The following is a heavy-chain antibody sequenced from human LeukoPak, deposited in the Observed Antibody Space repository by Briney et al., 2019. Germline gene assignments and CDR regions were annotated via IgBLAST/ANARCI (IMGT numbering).Heavy chain of an antibody. J-gene: IGHJ6*03. D-gene: IGHD2-2*01. CDR3: ARRAGYCSSTSCPGVYYYYYYMDV. CDR1: GGSISSYY. Sequence: PSETLSLTCTVSGGSISSYYWSWIRQPPGKGLEWIGYNYTSGSTNYNPSLKSRVTISVDTSKSQFSLKLSSVTAADTAVDYCARRAGYCSSTSCPGVYYYYYYMDVWGKGTTVTVSS. V-gene: IGHV4-4*09. CDR2: NYTSGST.